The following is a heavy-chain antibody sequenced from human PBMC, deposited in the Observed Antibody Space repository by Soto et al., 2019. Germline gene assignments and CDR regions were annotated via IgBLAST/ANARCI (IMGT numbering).Heavy chain of an antibody. CDR2: ISSNGGST. Sequence: QPGGSLRLSCSASGFTFSSYAMHWVRQAPGKGLEYVSAISSNGGSTYYADSVKGRFTISRNNSKNTLYLQMSSLRAEDTAVYYCVKGGGSYSFYYYYYGMDVWGQGTTVTVSS. V-gene: IGHV3-64D*06. CDR1: GFTFSSYA. D-gene: IGHD1-26*01. CDR3: VKGGGSYSFYYYYYGMDV. J-gene: IGHJ6*02.